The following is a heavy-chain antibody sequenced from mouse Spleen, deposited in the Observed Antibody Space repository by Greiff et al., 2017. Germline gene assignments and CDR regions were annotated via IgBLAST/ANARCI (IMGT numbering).Heavy chain of an antibody. V-gene: IGHV14-2*01. CDR2: IDPEDGET. CDR3: ARDITTVVASFDY. J-gene: IGHJ2*01. D-gene: IGHD1-1*01. CDR1: GFNIKDYY. Sequence: EVKLMESGAELVKPGASVKLSCTASGFNIKDYYMHWVKQRTEQGLAWIGRIDPEDGETKYAPKFQGKATITADTSSNTAYLQLSSLTSEDTAVYYCARDITTVVASFDYWGQGTTLTVSS.